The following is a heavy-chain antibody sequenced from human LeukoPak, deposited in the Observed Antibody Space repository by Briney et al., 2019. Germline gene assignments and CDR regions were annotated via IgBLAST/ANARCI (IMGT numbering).Heavy chain of an antibody. V-gene: IGHV1-69*13. Sequence: SVKVSCKASGGTFSSFAISWVRQAPGQGLEWMGGIMPIFGTANYARKFQGRVTITADESTSTAYMELSSLRTEDTAVYYCARHDQLLGITGTSEGFPYYYYGMDVWGQGTTVTVSS. CDR1: GGTFSSFA. J-gene: IGHJ6*02. CDR3: ARHDQLLGITGTSEGFPYYYYGMDV. CDR2: IMPIFGTA. D-gene: IGHD1-20*01.